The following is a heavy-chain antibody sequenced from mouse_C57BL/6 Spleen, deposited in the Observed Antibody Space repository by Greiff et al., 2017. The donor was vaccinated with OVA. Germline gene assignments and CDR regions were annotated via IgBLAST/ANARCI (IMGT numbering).Heavy chain of an antibody. D-gene: IGHD1-1*01. CDR2: FHPNSGST. V-gene: IGHV1-64*01. J-gene: IGHJ4*01. Sequence: QVQLQQPGAELVKPGASVKLSCKASGYTFTSYRMHWVKQRPGQGLEWIGMFHPNSGSTNYNEKFKSKATLTVDKSSSTAYMQLSSLTSEDSAVYYCARDYYGTRAVDYWGQGTSVTVSS. CDR3: ARDYYGTRAVDY. CDR1: GYTFTSYR.